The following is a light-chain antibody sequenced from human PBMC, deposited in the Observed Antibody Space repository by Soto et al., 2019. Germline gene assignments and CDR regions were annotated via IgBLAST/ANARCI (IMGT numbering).Light chain of an antibody. CDR1: GNDPHDYTF. Sequence: VLTQPASMSRSPGQSITISCSGAGNDPHDYTFVSWYQQHPGNAPRLLIFDVTNRPSGVSDRFSSSKSCDTASLTTSGLHAQDEADYFCFSFSSDQIAMFGGGTKVTAL. V-gene: IGLV2-14*03. CDR3: FSFSSDQIAM. J-gene: IGLJ3*02. CDR2: DVT.